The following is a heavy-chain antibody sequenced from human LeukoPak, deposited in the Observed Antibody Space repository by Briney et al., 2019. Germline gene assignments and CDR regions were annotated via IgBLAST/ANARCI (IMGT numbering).Heavy chain of an antibody. Sequence: ETLSLTCTVSGGPISSYYWSWIRQPPGKGLEWIGYIYYSGSTNYNPSLKSRVTISVDTSKNQFSLKLSSVTAADTAVYYCASSSYSSGWYGPGYYYYMDVWGKGTTVTVSS. CDR2: IYYSGST. V-gene: IGHV4-59*01. J-gene: IGHJ6*03. CDR3: ASSSYSSGWYGPGYYYYMDV. D-gene: IGHD6-19*01. CDR1: GGPISSYY.